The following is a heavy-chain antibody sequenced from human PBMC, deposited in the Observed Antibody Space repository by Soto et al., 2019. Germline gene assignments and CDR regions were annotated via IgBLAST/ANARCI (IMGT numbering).Heavy chain of an antibody. CDR3: ARDPSGRAENWFDP. J-gene: IGHJ5*02. V-gene: IGHV4-4*07. CDR1: GGSISSYY. Sequence: KPSETLSVTCTVSGGSISSYYWSWIRQPAGKGLEWIGRIYTSGSTNYNPSLKSRVTMSVDTSKNQFSLKLSSVTAADTAVYYCARDPSGRAENWFDPWGQGTLVTVSS. D-gene: IGHD6-19*01. CDR2: IYTSGST.